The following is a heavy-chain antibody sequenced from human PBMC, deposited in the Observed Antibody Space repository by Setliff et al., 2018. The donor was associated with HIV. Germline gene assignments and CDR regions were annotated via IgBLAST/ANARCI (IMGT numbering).Heavy chain of an antibody. CDR2: INHSGST. D-gene: IGHD3-22*01. Sequence: SETLSLTCAVYGESFSGYYWNWIRQPPGKGLEWIGEINHSGSTKYNPSLKSRVTISVDTSEKQFSLKLSSVTAADTAVYYCARGFSGHYSFTGYMDVWGKGTTVTVSS. J-gene: IGHJ6*03. CDR3: ARGFSGHYSFTGYMDV. V-gene: IGHV4-34*01. CDR1: GESFSGYY.